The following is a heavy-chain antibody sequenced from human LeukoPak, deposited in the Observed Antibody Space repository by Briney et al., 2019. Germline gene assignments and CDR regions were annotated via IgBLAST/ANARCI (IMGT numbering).Heavy chain of an antibody. J-gene: IGHJ3*02. D-gene: IGHD5-24*01. V-gene: IGHV3-30*03. CDR1: GFAFSTYW. Sequence: GGSLRLSCAASGFAFSTYWMTWVRQGPGKGLEWVAVISDDGSSKFYADSVKGRFTISRDNSKNTLFLQINSLRPEDSAVYFCARVDGLDAFDIWGQGTLVTVSS. CDR3: ARVDGLDAFDI. CDR2: ISDDGSSK.